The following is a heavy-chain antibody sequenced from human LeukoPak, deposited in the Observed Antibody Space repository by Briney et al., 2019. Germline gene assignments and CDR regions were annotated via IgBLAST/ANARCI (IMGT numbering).Heavy chain of an antibody. CDR1: GGTFSNYA. D-gene: IGHD3-3*02. CDR3: ARALHFGNWFDP. CDR2: IIPILGIT. V-gene: IGHV1-69*04. J-gene: IGHJ5*02. Sequence: SVKVSCKASGGTFSNYAFNWVRQAPGQGLDWMGRIIPILGITNYAQKFQGRVTITADRSTSTVKMELSSLRSEDTAVYYCARALHFGNWFDPWGQGTLVTVSS.